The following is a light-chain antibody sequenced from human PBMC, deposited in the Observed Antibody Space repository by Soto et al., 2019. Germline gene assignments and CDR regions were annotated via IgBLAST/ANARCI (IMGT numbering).Light chain of an antibody. CDR3: QSYDSSLSGWV. V-gene: IGLV1-40*01. CDR2: GNS. Sequence: QPVLTQPPSVSGAPGQRVTISCTGSSSNIGAGYDVHWYQQRPGPAPKLIICGNSNRPSGVPDRFSGSKSGTSASLAITGLQAEDEADYYCQSYDSSLSGWVFGGGTKLTVL. CDR1: SSNIGAGYD. J-gene: IGLJ3*02.